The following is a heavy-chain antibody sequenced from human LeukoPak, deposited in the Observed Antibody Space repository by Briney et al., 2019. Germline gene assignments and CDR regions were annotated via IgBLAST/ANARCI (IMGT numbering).Heavy chain of an antibody. CDR3: AREVRGRITIFGVSWFDP. D-gene: IGHD3-3*01. V-gene: IGHV3-48*03. CDR2: ISGSGSTR. CDR1: GFTFSSYE. J-gene: IGHJ5*02. Sequence: PGGSLRHSCPACGFTFSSYEMTWVRQAPGMGLEWVSYISGSGSTRPYADSVKGRFTISRDNAKNSLYLQMNSLRAEDTAVYYCAREVRGRITIFGVSWFDPRGAGALVTVSS.